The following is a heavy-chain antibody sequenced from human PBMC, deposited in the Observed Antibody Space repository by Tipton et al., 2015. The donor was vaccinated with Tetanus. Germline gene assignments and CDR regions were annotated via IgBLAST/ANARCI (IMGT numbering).Heavy chain of an antibody. CDR3: AREAGCSGGSCFSGDFDN. V-gene: IGHV3-33*01. CDR2: SWYDGTDK. J-gene: IGHJ4*02. Sequence: SLRLSCAASGFIFSSYGIHWVRQAPGKGLEWVAVSWYDGTDKYYADSVKGRFTISRDNSKNTLYLPMNSLRAEDTAVYYCAREAGCSGGSCFSGDFDNWGQGTQVTGSS. D-gene: IGHD2-15*01. CDR1: GFIFSSYG.